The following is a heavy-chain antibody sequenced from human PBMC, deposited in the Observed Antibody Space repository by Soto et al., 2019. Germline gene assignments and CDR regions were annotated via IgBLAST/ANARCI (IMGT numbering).Heavy chain of an antibody. CDR2: INPYNDNT. CDR3: ARDHSMVRGVINF. CDR1: GYTFTSYG. Sequence: QVQLVQSGAEVKKPGASVKVSCKASGYTFTSYGITWVRQAPGQGLEWMGWINPYNDNTNYAQKLQGRVTMTTDTSTSTAYMELRNMRSDDTAVYYCARDHSMVRGVINFWGQGTQVTVSS. V-gene: IGHV1-18*01. D-gene: IGHD3-10*01. J-gene: IGHJ4*02.